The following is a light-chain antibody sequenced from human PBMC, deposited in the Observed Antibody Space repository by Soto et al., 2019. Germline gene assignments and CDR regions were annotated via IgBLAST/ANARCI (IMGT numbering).Light chain of an antibody. J-gene: IGKJ1*01. CDR2: DAS. CDR3: QQRSNWPRT. Sequence: EIVLTQSPATLSSSPGERATLSCRASQSIDTYLAWYQQKPGQAPRLLIYDASDRATGIPARFSGSGSGTAFTLTISSLEPEDFAIYTCQQRSNWPRTFGQGTKVDIK. V-gene: IGKV3-11*01. CDR1: QSIDTY.